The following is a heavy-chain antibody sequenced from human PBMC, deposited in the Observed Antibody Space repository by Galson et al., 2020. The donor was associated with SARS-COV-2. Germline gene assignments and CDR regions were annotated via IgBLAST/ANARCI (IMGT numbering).Heavy chain of an antibody. CDR3: ARDLSAGSWRYYYYYYYMDV. D-gene: IGHD3-10*01. CDR2: INPNSGGT. Sequence: SGYTFTGYYMHWVRQAPGQGLEWMGWINPNSGGTNYAQKFQGRVTMTRDTSISTAYMELSRLRSDDTAVYYCARDLSAGSWRYYYYYYYMDVWGKGTTVTVSS. CDR1: GYTFTGYY. J-gene: IGHJ6*03. V-gene: IGHV1-2*02.